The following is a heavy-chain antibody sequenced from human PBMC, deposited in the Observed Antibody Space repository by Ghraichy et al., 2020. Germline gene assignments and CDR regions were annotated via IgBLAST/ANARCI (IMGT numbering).Heavy chain of an antibody. V-gene: IGHV3-23*01. CDR2: ISGSGGST. CDR3: AKDRIGYCSSTSCYTNFDY. CDR1: GFTFSSYA. J-gene: IGHJ4*02. Sequence: GGSLRLSCAASGFTFSSYAMSWVRQAPGKGLEWVSAISGSGGSTYYADSVKGRFTISRDNSKNTLYLQRNSLRAEDTAVYYCAKDRIGYCSSTSCYTNFDYWGQGTLVTVSS. D-gene: IGHD2-2*02.